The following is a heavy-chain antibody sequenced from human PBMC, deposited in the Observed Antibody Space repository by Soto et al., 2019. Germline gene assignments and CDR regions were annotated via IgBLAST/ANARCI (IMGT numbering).Heavy chain of an antibody. J-gene: IGHJ4*02. Sequence: QVQLVQSGAEVKKPGASVKVSCRASGYTFTSYGISWVRQAPGQGLEWMGWISAYKDKTTWAQKFQGCLTMTTDTSSNTAYMELRSLRYDDTAVYYCARFTGISKWTFDSWGQGTLVTVSS. D-gene: IGHD1-26*01. CDR3: ARFTGISKWTFDS. V-gene: IGHV1-18*01. CDR2: ISAYKDKT. CDR1: GYTFTSYG.